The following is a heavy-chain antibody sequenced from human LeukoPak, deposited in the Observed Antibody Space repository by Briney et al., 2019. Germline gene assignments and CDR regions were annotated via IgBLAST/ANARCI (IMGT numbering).Heavy chain of an antibody. V-gene: IGHV3-9*01. J-gene: IGHJ3*02. CDR1: GFTFDDYA. Sequence: GGSLRLSCAASGFTFDDYAMHWVRRAPGKGLEWVSGISWNSGSIGYADSVKGRFTISRDNAKNSLYLQMNSLRAEDTAVYYCARQGQGYSYGYRAFDIWGQGTMVTVSS. CDR2: ISWNSGSI. CDR3: ARQGQGYSYGYRAFDI. D-gene: IGHD5-18*01.